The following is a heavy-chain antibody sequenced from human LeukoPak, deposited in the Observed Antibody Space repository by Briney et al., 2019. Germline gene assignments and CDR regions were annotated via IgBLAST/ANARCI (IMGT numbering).Heavy chain of an antibody. V-gene: IGHV3-15*01. CDR3: TAYIVGTTSDY. Sequence: GGSLRLSCAASGFSFNNAWMSWVRQAPGKGLEWIGRIKSKTDGGTTDYAAPMKDRFTISRDDSKNTLYLQMNSLKTEDTAVYYCTAYIVGTTSDYWGQGTLVTVSS. CDR2: IKSKTDGGTT. CDR1: GFSFNNAW. J-gene: IGHJ4*02. D-gene: IGHD1-26*01.